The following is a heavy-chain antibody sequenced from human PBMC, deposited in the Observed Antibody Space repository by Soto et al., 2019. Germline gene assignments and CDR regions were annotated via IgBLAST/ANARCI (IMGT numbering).Heavy chain of an antibody. CDR1: GFTFGNHW. CDR3: ATAEVDH. CDR2: VISDGNTI. J-gene: IGHJ5*02. Sequence: GGSLRLSCAASGFTFGNHWMHWVRQAPGKGLEWVSRVISDGNTIDYADSVKGRFTVSRDNAKSTLYLQMKSLRAEDTAVYYCATAEVDHWGPGALVTVS. V-gene: IGHV3-74*01.